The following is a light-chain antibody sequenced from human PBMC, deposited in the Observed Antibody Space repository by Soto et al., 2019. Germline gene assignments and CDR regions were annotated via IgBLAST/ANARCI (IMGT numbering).Light chain of an antibody. CDR1: QSVSSSY. CDR2: GAS. CDR3: QQYGSSP. V-gene: IGKV3-20*01. Sequence: EIALTQSPGTLSLSPGERATLSCRASQSVSSSYLAWYQQKPGQAPRLLMYGASSRATGIPDRFSGSGSGTDFTLTISRLEPEDFAVYYCQQYGSSPFGQGTKVDIK. J-gene: IGKJ1*01.